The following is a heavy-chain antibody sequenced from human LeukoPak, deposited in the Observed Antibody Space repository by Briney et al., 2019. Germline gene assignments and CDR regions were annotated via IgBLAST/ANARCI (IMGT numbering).Heavy chain of an antibody. D-gene: IGHD5-24*01. CDR1: GGTFSSYA. CDR2: IIPIFGTA. Sequence: ASVKVSCKASGGTFSSYAISWVRQAPGQGLEWMGGIIPIFGTANYAQKFQGRVTITADKSTSTAYMELSSLRSEDTAVYYCARDEGWLQLDYWGQGTLVTVSS. V-gene: IGHV1-69*06. CDR3: ARDEGWLQLDY. J-gene: IGHJ4*02.